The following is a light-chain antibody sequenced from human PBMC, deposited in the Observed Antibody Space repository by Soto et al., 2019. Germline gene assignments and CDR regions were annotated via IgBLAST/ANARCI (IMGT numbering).Light chain of an antibody. CDR1: GSSIGTNT. V-gene: IGLV1-44*01. CDR2: GNN. CDR3: AAWDGSLNNVL. Sequence: QSVLTQPPSASGTPGQRVIISCSGSGSSIGTNTVNWYRQLPGTAPKLLIYGNNQRPSGVPDRFSGSKSGTSASLAISGLXXXXXXXYYCAAWDGSLNNVLFGGGTKLTVL. J-gene: IGLJ2*01.